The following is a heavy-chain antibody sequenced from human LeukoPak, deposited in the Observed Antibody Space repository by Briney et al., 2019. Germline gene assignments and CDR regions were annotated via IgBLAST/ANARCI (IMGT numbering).Heavy chain of an antibody. Sequence: GGSLRLSCAASGFTFSSYWMSWVRQAPGKGLEWVANIKQDGSEEYYVDSVKGRFTISRDNAKNSLYLQMNSLRAEDTAVYYCARDTFTDFWSGYFDYYYGMDVWGQGTTVTVSS. V-gene: IGHV3-7*01. CDR2: IKQDGSEE. CDR1: GFTFSSYW. J-gene: IGHJ6*02. D-gene: IGHD3-3*01. CDR3: ARDTFTDFWSGYFDYYYGMDV.